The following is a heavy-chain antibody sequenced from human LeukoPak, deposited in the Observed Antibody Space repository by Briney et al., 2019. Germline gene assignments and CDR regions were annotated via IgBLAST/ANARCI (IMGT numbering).Heavy chain of an antibody. CDR3: ARSNYYVSGSFFDN. D-gene: IGHD3-10*01. V-gene: IGHV1-18*01. Sequence: ASVKVSCKASGYTFTSYGITWVRQAPGQGLQWMGWTSTYTGNTNYAQKLQGRVTMTTDTSTSTVYMELRSLRSDDTAVYYCARSNYYVSGSFFDNWGQGTLVTVSS. J-gene: IGHJ4*02. CDR1: GYTFTSYG. CDR2: TSTYTGNT.